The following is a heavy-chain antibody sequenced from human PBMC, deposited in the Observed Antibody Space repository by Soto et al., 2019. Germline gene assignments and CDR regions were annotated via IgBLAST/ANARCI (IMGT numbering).Heavy chain of an antibody. Sequence: PGGSLRLSCAASGFTFSSYAMHWVRQAPGKGLEWVAVISYDGSNKYYADSVKGRFTISRDNSKNTLYLQMNSLRAEDTAVYYCARDPRWQTNPFDYWGQGTLVTVSS. J-gene: IGHJ4*02. CDR1: GFTFSSYA. V-gene: IGHV3-30-3*01. D-gene: IGHD2-8*01. CDR3: ARDPRWQTNPFDY. CDR2: ISYDGSNK.